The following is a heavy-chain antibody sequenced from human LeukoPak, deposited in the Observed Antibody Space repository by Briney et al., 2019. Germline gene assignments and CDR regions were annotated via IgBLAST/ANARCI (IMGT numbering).Heavy chain of an antibody. Sequence: GGSLRLSCAAYGFTFSGHWMSWVRQAPGKGLEWVANINQGGSDKYYVDSVKGRFTISRDNANNLLYLQMNSLRGEDMAGYYCTRDRSRAEDDWGQGTLVTVSS. J-gene: IGHJ4*02. V-gene: IGHV3-7*01. CDR1: GFTFSGHW. CDR2: INQGGSDK. CDR3: TRDRSRAEDD. D-gene: IGHD1-14*01.